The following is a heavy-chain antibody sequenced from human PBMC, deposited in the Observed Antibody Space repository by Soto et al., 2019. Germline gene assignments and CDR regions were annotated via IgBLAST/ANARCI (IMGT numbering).Heavy chain of an antibody. CDR2: ISAYNGNT. V-gene: IGHV1-18*01. CDR3: ARGLMHYYGSGSYYYNSLNWFDP. J-gene: IGHJ5*02. Sequence: GASVKVSCKASGYTFTSYGTSWVRQAPGQGLEWMGWISAYNGNTNYAQKLQGRVTMTTDTSTSTAYMELRSLRSDDTAVYYCARGLMHYYGSGSYYYNSLNWFDPWGQGTLVTVSS. CDR1: GYTFTSYG. D-gene: IGHD3-10*01.